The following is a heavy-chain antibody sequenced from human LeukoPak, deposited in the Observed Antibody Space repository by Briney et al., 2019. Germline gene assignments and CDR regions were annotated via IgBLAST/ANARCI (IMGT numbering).Heavy chain of an antibody. CDR1: GGSISSYY. Sequence: SETLSLTCTVSGGSISSYYWSWIRQPAGKGLEWIGRIYTTGSTNYNPSLKSRVTMSVDTSKNQFSLQLNSVTVADTALYSCAKWTQLSDSSGHGYFHHWGQGTLVTVSS. V-gene: IGHV4-4*07. CDR2: IYTTGST. D-gene: IGHD6-19*01. CDR3: AKWTQLSDSSGHGYFHH. J-gene: IGHJ1*01.